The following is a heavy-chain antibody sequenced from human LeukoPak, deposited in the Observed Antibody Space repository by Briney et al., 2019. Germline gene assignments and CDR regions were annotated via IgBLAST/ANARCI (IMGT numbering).Heavy chain of an antibody. D-gene: IGHD3-10*01. V-gene: IGHV4-34*01. J-gene: IGHJ4*02. CDR1: GGSISSYY. CDR3: ARGAGYGSGSSTTPFDY. CDR2: INHSGST. Sequence: PSETLSLTCTVSGGSISSYYWSWIRQPPGKGLEWIGEINHSGSTNYNPSLKSRVTISVDTSKNQFSLKLSSVTAADTAVYYCARGAGYGSGSSTTPFDYWGQGTLVTVSS.